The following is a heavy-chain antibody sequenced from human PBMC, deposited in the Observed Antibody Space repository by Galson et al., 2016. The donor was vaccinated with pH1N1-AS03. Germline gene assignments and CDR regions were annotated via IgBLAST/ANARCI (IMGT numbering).Heavy chain of an antibody. CDR1: GGTFNTYA. CDR3: AKGYSATPSGTFDI. CDR2: IIPMLNIP. D-gene: IGHD2-15*01. Sequence: SVKVSCKASGGTFNTYAISWVRQAPGQGLEWMGRIIPMLNIPDYAQKFQVRVTITADKPTNTAYMELTNLRSDDTALYYSAKGYSATPSGTFDIWGQGTMVTVSS. V-gene: IGHV1-69*04. J-gene: IGHJ3*02.